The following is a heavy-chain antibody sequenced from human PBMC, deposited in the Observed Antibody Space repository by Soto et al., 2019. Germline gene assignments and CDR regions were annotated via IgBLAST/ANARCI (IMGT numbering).Heavy chain of an antibody. CDR2: IIPVFGTA. CDR3: SRGEANKMVVSTDSRMDV. D-gene: IGHD2-15*01. CDR1: GGTLRNYG. Sequence: QVQLVQSGAAVKKPGSSVRVSCKASGGTLRNYGISWVRQAPGQGLEWMGGIIPVFGTANYAQKFQGRVTITADESTSTWEMDGSSLRSEHTAVYYCSRGEANKMVVSTDSRMDVWGQGTTVTVSS. V-gene: IGHV1-69*12. J-gene: IGHJ6*02.